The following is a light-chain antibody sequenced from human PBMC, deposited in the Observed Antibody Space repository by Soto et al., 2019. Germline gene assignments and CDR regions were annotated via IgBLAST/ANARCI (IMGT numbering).Light chain of an antibody. CDR3: QQCDNWPRT. Sequence: EIVLTQSPATLSLSPGERATLSCRASPSVTNFLAWYQQKPGQAPRLLIYEASNRATGIPARFSGSGSGTEFTLTISSLQSEDFAVYYCQQCDNWPRTFGQGTKVDIK. CDR2: EAS. CDR1: PSVTNF. V-gene: IGKV3-11*01. J-gene: IGKJ1*01.